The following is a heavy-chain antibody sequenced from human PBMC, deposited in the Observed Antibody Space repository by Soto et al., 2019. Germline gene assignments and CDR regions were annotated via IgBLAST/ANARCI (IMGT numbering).Heavy chain of an antibody. CDR2: ISGSGGST. CDR1: GFTFSSYA. V-gene: IGHV3-23*01. J-gene: IGHJ6*03. D-gene: IGHD1-1*01. Sequence: EVQLLESGGGLVQPGGSLRLSCAASGFTFSSYAMSWVRQAPGKGLEWVSAISGSGGSTYYADSVKGRFTISRDNSKNTLYLQMNSLRAEDTAVYYCAKDRIRLERRHYYYMDVWGKGTTVTVSS. CDR3: AKDRIRLERRHYYYMDV.